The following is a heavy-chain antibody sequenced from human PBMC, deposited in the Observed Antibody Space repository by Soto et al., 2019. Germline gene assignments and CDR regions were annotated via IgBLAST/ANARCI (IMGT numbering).Heavy chain of an antibody. Sequence: KPSETLSLTCTVSGGSVSSGSYYWSWIRQPPGKGLEWIGNIYYSGSTNYNPSLKSRVTISVDTSKNQFSLKLSSVTAADTAVYYCANLYYDFWSGYQYFDYWGQGTLVTVS. CDR1: GGSVSSGSYY. J-gene: IGHJ4*02. CDR2: IYYSGST. V-gene: IGHV4-61*01. CDR3: ANLYYDFWSGYQYFDY. D-gene: IGHD3-3*01.